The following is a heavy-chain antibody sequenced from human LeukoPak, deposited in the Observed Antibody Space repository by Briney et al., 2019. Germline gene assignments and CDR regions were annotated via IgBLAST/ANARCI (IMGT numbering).Heavy chain of an antibody. CDR1: GYTFTSYA. CDR2: INTNTGNP. Sequence: GASVKVSCKASGYTFTSYAMNWVRQAPGQGLEWMGWINTNTGNPTYAQGFTGRFVFSLDTSVSTAYLQISSLKAEDTAVYYCASETYYYDSSGYRKNYYFDYWGQGTLVTVSS. D-gene: IGHD3-22*01. CDR3: ASETYYYDSSGYRKNYYFDY. V-gene: IGHV7-4-1*02. J-gene: IGHJ4*02.